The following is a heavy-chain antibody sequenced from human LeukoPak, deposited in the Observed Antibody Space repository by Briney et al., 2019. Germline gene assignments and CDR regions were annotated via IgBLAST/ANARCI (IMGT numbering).Heavy chain of an antibody. D-gene: IGHD4-17*01. CDR1: RFTFSSYW. V-gene: IGHV3-7*01. Sequence: PGGSLRLSCAASRFTFSSYWMSWVRQAPGKGLEWVANIKQDGSEKYYVDSVKGRFTISRDNAKNSLYLQMNSLRAEDTAVYYCARGGPTVTTYAFDIWGQGTMVTVSS. CDR3: ARGGPTVTTYAFDI. J-gene: IGHJ3*02. CDR2: IKQDGSEK.